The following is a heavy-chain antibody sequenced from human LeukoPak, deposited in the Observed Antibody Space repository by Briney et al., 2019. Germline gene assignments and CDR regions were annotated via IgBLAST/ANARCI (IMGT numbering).Heavy chain of an antibody. CDR1: GGSISSYY. CDR2: IYYSWSP. Sequence: PSETLSLTCTVSGGSISSYYWSWIRQPPGKGLEGIGYIYYSWSPNYNPSLKSRVTISVHTSKNQFSLKLSSVPAADTAVYYCARVASEGVDYWGQGTLVTVSS. D-gene: IGHD3-3*01. J-gene: IGHJ4*02. CDR3: ARVASEGVDY. V-gene: IGHV4-59*01.